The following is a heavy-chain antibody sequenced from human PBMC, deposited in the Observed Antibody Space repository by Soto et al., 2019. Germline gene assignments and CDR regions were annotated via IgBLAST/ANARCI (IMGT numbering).Heavy chain of an antibody. CDR2: INTYNGNT. V-gene: IGHV1-18*01. Sequence: QGQLVQSGPEVKKPGASVKVSCQTSGYIFTTYSIAWVRQAPGQGLEWMGWINTYNGNTHYTQKFQDRVTVTTDTSTATAYMKLSSLTSGDTAVYFCARGPQTSDFWGQGTLITVSS. CDR3: ARGPQTSDF. D-gene: IGHD2-2*01. CDR1: GYIFTTYS. J-gene: IGHJ4*02.